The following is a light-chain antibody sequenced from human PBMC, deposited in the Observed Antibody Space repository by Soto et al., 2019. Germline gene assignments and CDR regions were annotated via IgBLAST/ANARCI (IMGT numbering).Light chain of an antibody. J-gene: IGKJ2*01. CDR3: QQYGSSHT. CDR1: QSVSSSY. Sequence: EIVLTQSPGTLSLSPGERATLSCRASQSVSSSYLAWYQQKPGQAPRLLIYGASSRATVTPDRFSGSGSGTDFTLTISRLEPEDFAVYYCQQYGSSHTFGQGTKLEIK. V-gene: IGKV3-20*01. CDR2: GAS.